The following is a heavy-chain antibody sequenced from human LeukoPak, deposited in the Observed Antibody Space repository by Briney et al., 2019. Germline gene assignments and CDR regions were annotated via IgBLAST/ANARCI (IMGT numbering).Heavy chain of an antibody. Sequence: GGSLRLSCAASGFTFSSYAMHWVRQAPGKGLEWVAVISYDGSNKYYADSVKGRFTISRDNSKNTLYLQMNSLRAEDTAVYYCAKDQRYSSGWYYFDYWGQGTLVTVSS. CDR3: AKDQRYSSGWYYFDY. CDR2: ISYDGSNK. V-gene: IGHV3-30-3*01. CDR1: GFTFSSYA. D-gene: IGHD6-19*01. J-gene: IGHJ4*02.